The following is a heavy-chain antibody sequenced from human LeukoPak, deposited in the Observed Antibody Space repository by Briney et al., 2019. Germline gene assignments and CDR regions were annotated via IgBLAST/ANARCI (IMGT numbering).Heavy chain of an antibody. D-gene: IGHD3-22*01. CDR1: GYTFTSYY. V-gene: IGHV1-46*01. J-gene: IGHJ3*02. CDR3: ARAGPNNFYDSSGYALAFDI. CDR2: INPSGGST. Sequence: ASVKVSCKASGYTFTSYYMHWVRQAPGQGLEWMGIINPSGGSTSYAQKFQGRVTMTRDTSTSTVYMELSSLRSEDTAVYYCARAGPNNFYDSSGYALAFDIWGQGKMVTVSS.